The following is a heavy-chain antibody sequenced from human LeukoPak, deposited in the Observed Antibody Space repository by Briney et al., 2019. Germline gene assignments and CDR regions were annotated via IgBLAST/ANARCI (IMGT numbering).Heavy chain of an antibody. J-gene: IGHJ5*02. D-gene: IGHD3-10*01. CDR2: INTAGSST. Sequence: GGSLRLSCAASGFTFSSYWMHWVRHAPGKGLVWVSRINTAGSSTSYADSVKGRFTLSRDMSPNTLYLQMNSLRVDDTALYYCARDLGLKYGSGTYTFDPWGQGTLVIVSP. CDR3: ARDLGLKYGSGTYTFDP. V-gene: IGHV3-74*01. CDR1: GFTFSSYW.